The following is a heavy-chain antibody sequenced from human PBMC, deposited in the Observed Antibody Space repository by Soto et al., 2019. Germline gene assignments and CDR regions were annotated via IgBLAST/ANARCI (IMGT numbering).Heavy chain of an antibody. CDR1: GGSFSGYY. J-gene: IGHJ6*02. CDR3: ARGPYNWNYGYYYGMDV. V-gene: IGHV4-34*01. CDR2: INHSGST. Sequence: SETLSLTCAVYGGSFSGYYWSWIRQPPGKGLEWIGEINHSGSTNYNPSLKSRVTISVDTSKNQFSLKLSSVTAADTAVYYCARGPYNWNYGYYYGMDVWGQGTTVTVSS. D-gene: IGHD1-7*01.